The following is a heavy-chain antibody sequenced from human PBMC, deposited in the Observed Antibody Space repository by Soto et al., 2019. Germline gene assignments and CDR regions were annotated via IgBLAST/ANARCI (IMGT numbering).Heavy chain of an antibody. Sequence: GASVKVSCKASGYTFTSYDINWVRQATGQGLEWMGWMNPNSGNTGYAQKFQGRVTMTRNTSISTAYMELSSLRSEDTAVYYCASWGPGYYDFWSGYPYYYYGMDVWGQGTTVTVSS. CDR1: GYTFTSYD. D-gene: IGHD3-3*01. CDR2: MNPNSGNT. V-gene: IGHV1-8*01. J-gene: IGHJ6*02. CDR3: ASWGPGYYDFWSGYPYYYYGMDV.